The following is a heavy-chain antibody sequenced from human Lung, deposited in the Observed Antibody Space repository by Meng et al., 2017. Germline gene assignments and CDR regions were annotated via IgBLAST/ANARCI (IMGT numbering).Heavy chain of an antibody. CDR3: ARGPTTMAHDFDY. D-gene: IGHD4-11*01. Sequence: QAPLQQGAAGLVKPSETLALTCFVSGGSFSDYYWSWIRQPPGKGLEWIGEINHSGGTNYNPSLESRATISVDTSQNNLSLKLSSVTAADSAVYYCARGPTTMAHDFDYWGQGTLVTVSS. V-gene: IGHV4-34*01. CDR1: GGSFSDYY. J-gene: IGHJ4*02. CDR2: INHSGGT.